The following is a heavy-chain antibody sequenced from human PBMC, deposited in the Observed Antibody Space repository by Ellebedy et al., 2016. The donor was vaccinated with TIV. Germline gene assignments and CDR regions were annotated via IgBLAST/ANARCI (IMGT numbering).Heavy chain of an antibody. V-gene: IGHV4-30-2*01. CDR3: ARLVAGLFDF. CDR1: GASISSGAFY. CDR2: TYLGGNT. Sequence: LRLXXTVSGASISSGAFYWTWIRQPPGKGLEWIGYTYLGGNTYQNPSLRSRLTMSVDTSKNQFSLKLNSVTAADTAVYYCARLVAGLFDFWGQGTLVTVSS. D-gene: IGHD6-19*01. J-gene: IGHJ4*02.